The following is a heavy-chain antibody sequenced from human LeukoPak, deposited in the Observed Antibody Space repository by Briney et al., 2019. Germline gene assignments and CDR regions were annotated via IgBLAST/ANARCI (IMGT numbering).Heavy chain of an antibody. J-gene: IGHJ4*02. CDR1: GFTFSSYS. Sequence: PGGSLRLSCAASGFTFSSYSMNWVRQAPGKGLEWVSSISSSSSYIYYADSVKGRFTISRDNSKNTLYLQMNSLRAEDTAVYYCAKETSYCSGGSCYPDYWGQGTLVTVSS. D-gene: IGHD2-15*01. CDR3: AKETSYCSGGSCYPDY. V-gene: IGHV3-21*04. CDR2: ISSSSSYI.